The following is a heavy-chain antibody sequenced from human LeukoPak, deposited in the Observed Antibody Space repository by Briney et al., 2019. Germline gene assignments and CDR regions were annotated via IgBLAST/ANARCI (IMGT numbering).Heavy chain of an antibody. D-gene: IGHD3-22*01. J-gene: IGHJ4*02. CDR3: ARRYYYDSSGYPPFDY. V-gene: IGHV4-59*08. Sequence: KPSETLSLSCTVSGGSISSYYWSWIRQPPGKGLEWIGYIYYSGSTNYNPSLKSRVTISVDTSRNQFSLKLSSVTAADTAVYYCARRYYYDSSGYPPFDYWGQGTLVTVSS. CDR1: GGSISSYY. CDR2: IYYSGST.